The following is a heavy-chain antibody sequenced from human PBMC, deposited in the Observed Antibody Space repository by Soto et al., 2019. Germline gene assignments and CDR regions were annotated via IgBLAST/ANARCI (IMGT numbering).Heavy chain of an antibody. J-gene: IGHJ4*02. CDR3: ARGCRYDSSGELDY. Sequence: SETLSLTCTVSGGSISSYYWSWIRQPAGKGLEWIGRIYTSGSTNYNPSLKSRVTMSVDTSKNQFSLKLSSVTAADTAVYYCARGCRYDSSGELDYWGQGTLVTVSS. CDR1: GGSISSYY. V-gene: IGHV4-4*07. D-gene: IGHD3-22*01. CDR2: IYTSGST.